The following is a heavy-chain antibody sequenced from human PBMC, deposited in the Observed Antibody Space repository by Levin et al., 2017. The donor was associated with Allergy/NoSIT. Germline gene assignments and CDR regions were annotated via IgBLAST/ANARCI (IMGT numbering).Heavy chain of an antibody. CDR1: GGSISSSNW. J-gene: IGHJ3*02. Sequence: ASETLSLTCAVSGGSISSSNWWSWVRQPPGKGLEWIGEIYHSGSTNYNPSLKSRVTISVDKSKNQFSLKLSSVTAADTAVYYCARIPPRGSSSWYDAFDIWGQGTMVTVSS. D-gene: IGHD6-13*01. CDR2: IYHSGST. CDR3: ARIPPRGSSSWYDAFDI. V-gene: IGHV4-4*02.